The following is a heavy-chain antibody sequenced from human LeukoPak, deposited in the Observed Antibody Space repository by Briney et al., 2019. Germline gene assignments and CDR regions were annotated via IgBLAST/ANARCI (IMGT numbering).Heavy chain of an antibody. CDR1: GFTFGRNW. Sequence: GESLRLSCVGSGFTFGRNWMSWVRQAPGKGLEWVSSTRQDEREKYHADSVKGRFTISRDNAESSLYLQMNSLRAEDTAIYYCASAGVVGASTYWYFDLWGRGTRVTVSS. CDR3: ASAGVVGASTYWYFDL. J-gene: IGHJ2*01. CDR2: TRQDEREK. D-gene: IGHD1-26*01. V-gene: IGHV3-7*01.